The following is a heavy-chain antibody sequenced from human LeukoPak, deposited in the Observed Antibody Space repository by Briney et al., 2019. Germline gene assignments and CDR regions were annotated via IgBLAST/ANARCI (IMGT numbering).Heavy chain of an antibody. J-gene: IGHJ6*03. CDR3: ARAKQWGLGGYYYMDV. CDR1: GFTFSGSS. Sequence: PGGSLRLSCAASGFTFSGSSMHWVCHATGKGLECVSAIGTPGGRYYPGSAKGRFTISRENAKTSLYLQMNSLRAGDTAVYYCARAKQWGLGGYYYMDVWGKGTTVTISS. V-gene: IGHV3-13*01. CDR2: IGTPGGR. D-gene: IGHD6-19*01.